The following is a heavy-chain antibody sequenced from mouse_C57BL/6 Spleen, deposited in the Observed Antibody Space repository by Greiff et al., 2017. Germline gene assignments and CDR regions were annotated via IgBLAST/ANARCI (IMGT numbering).Heavy chain of an antibody. Sequence: VQLKESGAELVKPGASVKISCKASGYAFSSYWMNWVKQRPGKGLEWIGQIYPGDGDTNYNGKFKGKATLTADKSPSTAYMQLSSLTSEDSAVYFCARQGGTVVAPLDYWGQGTTLTVSS. D-gene: IGHD1-1*01. CDR1: GYAFSSYW. J-gene: IGHJ2*01. CDR3: ARQGGTVVAPLDY. CDR2: IYPGDGDT. V-gene: IGHV1-80*01.